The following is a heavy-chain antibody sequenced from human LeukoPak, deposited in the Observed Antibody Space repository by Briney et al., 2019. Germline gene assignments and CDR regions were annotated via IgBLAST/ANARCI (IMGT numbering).Heavy chain of an antibody. J-gene: IGHJ3*02. V-gene: IGHV4-4*02. D-gene: IGHD4-17*01. CDR2: IYHSGST. CDR1: GGSISSSNW. Sequence: SETLSLTCAVSGGSISSSNWWSWVRQPPGKGLEWIGEIYHSGSTNYNPSLKSRVTISVDKSKNQFSLKLSSVTAADTAVYYCASYTVTAWSDAFDIWGQGTMVTVSS. CDR3: ASYTVTAWSDAFDI.